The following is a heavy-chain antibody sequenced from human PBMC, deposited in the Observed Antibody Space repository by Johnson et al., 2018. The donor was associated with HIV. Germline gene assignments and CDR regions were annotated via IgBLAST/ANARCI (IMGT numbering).Heavy chain of an antibody. Sequence: VQLVESGGGLVQPGGSLRLSCGASGFTFSDHWMQWVRQAPGKGLVWVSRINGDGSRTSYADSVKGRFTIFRDNSKNTLYLQMGSLRAEDMAVYYCARASGEWDAFDIWGQGTVVTVSS. CDR1: GFTFSDHW. CDR3: ARASGEWDAFDI. V-gene: IGHV3-74*01. J-gene: IGHJ3*02. CDR2: INGDGSRT. D-gene: IGHD3-10*01.